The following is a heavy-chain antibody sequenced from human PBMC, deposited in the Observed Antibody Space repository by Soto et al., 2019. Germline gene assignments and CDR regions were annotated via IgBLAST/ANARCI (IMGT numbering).Heavy chain of an antibody. CDR2: IWYDGSNK. CDR3: ARGVGIAARDAFDI. J-gene: IGHJ3*02. CDR1: GFTFSSYG. V-gene: IGHV3-33*08. D-gene: IGHD6-6*01. Sequence: GGSLRLSCAASGFTFSSYGMHWVRQAPGKGLEWVAVIWYDGSNKYYADSVKGRFTISRDNSKNTLYLQMNSLRAEDTAVYYCARGVGIAARDAFDIWGQGTMVTVSS.